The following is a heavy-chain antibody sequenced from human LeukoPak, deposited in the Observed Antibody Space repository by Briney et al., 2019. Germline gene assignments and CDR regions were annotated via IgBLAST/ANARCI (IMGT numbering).Heavy chain of an antibody. CDR2: INHSGST. CDR1: GGSFSGYY. Sequence: PSETLSLTCAVYGGSFSGYYWSWIRQPPGKGLEWIGEINHSGSTNYNPSLKSRVTISVDTSKNQFSLKLSSVTAADTAVYYCAGKSGELVDRYWGQGTLVTVSS. V-gene: IGHV4-34*01. D-gene: IGHD3-10*01. CDR3: AGKSGELVDRY. J-gene: IGHJ4*02.